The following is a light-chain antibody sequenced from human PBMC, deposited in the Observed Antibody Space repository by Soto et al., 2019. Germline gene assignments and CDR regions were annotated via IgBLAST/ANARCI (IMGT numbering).Light chain of an antibody. CDR2: DVI. Sequence: QSALTQPRSVSGSPGQSVTISCTGTSSDVGAYNYVSWYQQHPGKAPKLMIYDVIKRPSGVPDRFSGSKSGSTASLTISGLQAEDEADYYCQSYDSNAHWVFGGGTKLTVL. CDR3: QSYDSNAHWV. J-gene: IGLJ3*02. CDR1: SSDVGAYNY. V-gene: IGLV2-11*01.